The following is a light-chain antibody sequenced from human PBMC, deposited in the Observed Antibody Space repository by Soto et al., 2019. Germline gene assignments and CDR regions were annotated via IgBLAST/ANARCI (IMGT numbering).Light chain of an antibody. CDR1: QSVRSNY. J-gene: IGKJ2*01. CDR3: QQYGGSPLYT. CDR2: GAS. V-gene: IGKV3-20*01. Sequence: EIVLTQSPGTLSLSPGERATLSCRASQSVRSNYLAWYQQKPGQAPRLLIYGASSRATGITDRFSGSGAGTDFTLTISRLEPEDFAVYYCQQYGGSPLYTVGQGTNLEIK.